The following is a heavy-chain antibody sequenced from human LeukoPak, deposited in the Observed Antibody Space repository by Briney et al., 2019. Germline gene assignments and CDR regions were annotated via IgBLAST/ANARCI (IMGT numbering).Heavy chain of an antibody. Sequence: PGGSLRLSCAGSGFSVSNYYMNWIRQAPGKGLKWVSLIRDSGATFYADSVKGRFTISRDNSKNTIYLQMNRLRVEGRAVYFCARGCAGTKVWAEFGSWGQGTQGTVSS. CDR3: ARGCAGTKVWAEFGS. CDR2: IRDSGAT. D-gene: IGHD3-16*01. V-gene: IGHV3-66*02. CDR1: GFSVSNYY. J-gene: IGHJ5*01.